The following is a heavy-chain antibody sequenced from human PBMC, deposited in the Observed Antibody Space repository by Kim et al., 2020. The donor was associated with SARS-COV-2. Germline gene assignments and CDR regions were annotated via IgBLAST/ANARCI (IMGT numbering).Heavy chain of an antibody. V-gene: IGHV3-9*01. D-gene: IGHD3-16*01. CDR3: AKDPFGYFGVNTVMDV. J-gene: IGHJ6*02. CDR1: GFTFGDYA. CDR2: ISWNSGSI. Sequence: GGSLRLSCAASGFTFGDYAMHWVRQAPGKGLEWVSGISWNSGSIGYADSVKGRFTISRDNAKNSLYLQMNSLRAEDTALYYCAKDPFGYFGVNTVMDVWGQGTTVTVSS.